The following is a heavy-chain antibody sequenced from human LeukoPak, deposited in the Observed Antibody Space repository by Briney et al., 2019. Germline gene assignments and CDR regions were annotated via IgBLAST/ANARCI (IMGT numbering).Heavy chain of an antibody. Sequence: GGSLRLSCAASGFTFSNYWMNWVRQAPGKGLEWVASIKEDGSEKYYVDSVKGRFTISRDNAKNSLYLQMNSLRAADTAVYYCARYGYYDTSGYKAFDYWGQGTLVTVSS. V-gene: IGHV3-7*05. CDR2: IKEDGSEK. CDR3: ARYGYYDTSGYKAFDY. D-gene: IGHD3-22*01. CDR1: GFTFSNYW. J-gene: IGHJ4*02.